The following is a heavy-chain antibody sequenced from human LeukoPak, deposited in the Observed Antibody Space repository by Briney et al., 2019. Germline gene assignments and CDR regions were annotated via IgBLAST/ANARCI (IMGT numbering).Heavy chain of an antibody. V-gene: IGHV1-46*01. CDR1: GYTFTSYY. J-gene: IGHJ4*02. D-gene: IGHD6-19*01. Sequence: ASVKVSCKASGYTFTSYYMHWVQQAPGQGLEWMGIINPSGGSTSYAQKFQGRVTMTRDTSTSTVYMELSSLRSEDTAVYYCARDNKSGYSSGWTFDYWGQGTLVTVSS. CDR3: ARDNKSGYSSGWTFDY. CDR2: INPSGGST.